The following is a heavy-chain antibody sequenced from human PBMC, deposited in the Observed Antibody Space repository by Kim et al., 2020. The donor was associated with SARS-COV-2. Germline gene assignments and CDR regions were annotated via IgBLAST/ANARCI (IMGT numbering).Heavy chain of an antibody. CDR2: IKQDGSEK. V-gene: IGHV3-7*01. CDR1: GFTFSSYW. J-gene: IGHJ6*03. CDR3: ARAVPHYDFWRGSYYYYMDV. D-gene: IGHD3-3*01. Sequence: GGSLRLSCAASGFTFSSYWMSWVRQAPGKGLEWVANIKQDGSEKYYVDSVKGRFTISRDNAKNSLYLQMNSLRAEDTAVYYCARAVPHYDFWRGSYYYYMDVCGKGTTVTVSS.